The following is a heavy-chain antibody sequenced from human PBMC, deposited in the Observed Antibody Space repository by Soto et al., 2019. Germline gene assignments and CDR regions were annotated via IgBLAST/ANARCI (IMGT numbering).Heavy chain of an antibody. CDR2: IIPILGIA. V-gene: IGHV1-69*04. Sequence: SVKVSCKASGHTFTGYYMHWVRQAPGQGLEWMGRIIPILGIANYAQKFQGRVTITADKSTSTAYMELSSLRSEDTAVYYCARGILTGSHYFDYWGQGTLVTVSS. D-gene: IGHD3-9*01. CDR3: ARGILTGSHYFDY. J-gene: IGHJ4*02. CDR1: GHTFTGYY.